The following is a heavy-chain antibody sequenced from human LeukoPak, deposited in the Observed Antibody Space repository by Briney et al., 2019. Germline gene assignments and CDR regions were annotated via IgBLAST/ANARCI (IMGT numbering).Heavy chain of an antibody. CDR1: GSTFSSYA. D-gene: IGHD4-11*01. CDR2: ISCDGTNN. V-gene: IGHV3-30*04. CDR3: ARDTYYSNDYFDY. J-gene: IGHJ4*02. Sequence: GGSLRLSCAASGSTFSSYAMHWDRQAPGKGLEWVSVISCDGTNNYYADSVKGRFTISRDNSRNTLFLQMNSLRAEDTAVYYCARDTYYSNDYFDYWGQGALVSVSS.